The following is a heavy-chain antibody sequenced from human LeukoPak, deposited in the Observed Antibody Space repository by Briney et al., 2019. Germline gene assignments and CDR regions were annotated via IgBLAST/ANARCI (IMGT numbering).Heavy chain of an antibody. Sequence: PGGSLRLSCAASGFTFSSYAMHWVRQAPGKGLEWVAVISYDGSNKYYADSVKSRFTISRDNSKNTLYLQMNSLRAEDTAVYYCARDQCSGGSCYLVDYWGQGTLVTVSS. CDR3: ARDQCSGGSCYLVDY. D-gene: IGHD2-15*01. CDR1: GFTFSSYA. V-gene: IGHV3-30*04. CDR2: ISYDGSNK. J-gene: IGHJ4*02.